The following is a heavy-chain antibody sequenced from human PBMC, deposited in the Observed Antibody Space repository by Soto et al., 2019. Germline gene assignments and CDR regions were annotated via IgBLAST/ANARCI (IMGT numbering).Heavy chain of an antibody. V-gene: IGHV1-18*01. J-gene: IGHJ6*02. CDR2: ISAYNGNS. CDR3: ASDGGGDILTGRGRGMDA. D-gene: IGHD3-9*01. Sequence: QVQLVQSGAEVKKPGASVKVSCKASGYTFTSYGISWVRQAPGQGLEWMGWISAYNGNSNYAQKLQGRVTMTTDTPTKLASRELRSLRVDDTAVYSCASDGGGDILTGRGRGMDAWGQGTTVTVSS. CDR1: GYTFTSYG.